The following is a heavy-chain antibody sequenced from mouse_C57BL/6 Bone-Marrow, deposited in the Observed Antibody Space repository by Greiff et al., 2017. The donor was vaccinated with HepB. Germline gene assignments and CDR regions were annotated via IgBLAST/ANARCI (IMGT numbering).Heavy chain of an antibody. CDR3: ARGDDYDDGFDY. J-gene: IGHJ2*01. Sequence: EVHLVESGPGLVKPSQSLSLTCSVTGYSITSGYYWNWIRQFPGNKLEWMGYISYDGSNNYNPSLKNRISITRDTSKNQFFLKLNSVTTEDTATYYCARGDDYDDGFDYWGQGTTLTVSS. CDR1: GYSITSGYY. D-gene: IGHD2-4*01. CDR2: ISYDGSN. V-gene: IGHV3-6*01.